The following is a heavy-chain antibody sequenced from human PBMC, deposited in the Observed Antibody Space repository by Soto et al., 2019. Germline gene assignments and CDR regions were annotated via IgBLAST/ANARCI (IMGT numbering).Heavy chain of an antibody. J-gene: IGHJ6*02. Sequence: QVQLVQSGAEVEKPGSSVKVSCKASGGTFSTYAISWVRQAPGQGLEWMGGIIPIFGTTNYAQKFQGRVTITADESTSTAYMELSSLRSEDMAVYYCATTEYQLLYYYGMDVWGQGTTVTVSS. CDR2: IIPIFGTT. V-gene: IGHV1-69*12. CDR1: GGTFSTYA. D-gene: IGHD2-2*01. CDR3: ATTEYQLLYYYGMDV.